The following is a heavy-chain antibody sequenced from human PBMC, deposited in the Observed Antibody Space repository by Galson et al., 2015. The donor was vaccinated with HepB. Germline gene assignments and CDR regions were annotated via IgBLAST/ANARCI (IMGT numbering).Heavy chain of an antibody. CDR1: GYTFTSYA. CDR2: INAGNGNT. CDR3: ARSPVTTVTTYPFDY. D-gene: IGHD4-17*01. J-gene: IGHJ4*02. V-gene: IGHV1-3*01. Sequence: SVKVSCKASGYTFTSYAMHWVRQAPGQRLEWMGWINAGNGNTKYSQKFQGRVTITRDTSASTAYMELSGLRSEDTAVYYCARSPVTTVTTYPFDYWGQRTLVTVSS.